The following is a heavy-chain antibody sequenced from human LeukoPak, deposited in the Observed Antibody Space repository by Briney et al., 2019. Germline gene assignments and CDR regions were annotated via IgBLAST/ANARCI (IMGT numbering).Heavy chain of an antibody. D-gene: IGHD3-10*01. Sequence: PGGSLRLSCAASGFTFNSFVMSWVRQAPGKELEWVSLISRGGDTTYYADSVKGRFTVSRDNSKNTLYLQMTSLRAEDTAVYYCARDYYGSGYLRPNNWFDPWGQGTLVTVSS. CDR2: ISRGGDTT. CDR1: GFTFNSFV. V-gene: IGHV3-23*01. J-gene: IGHJ5*02. CDR3: ARDYYGSGYLRPNNWFDP.